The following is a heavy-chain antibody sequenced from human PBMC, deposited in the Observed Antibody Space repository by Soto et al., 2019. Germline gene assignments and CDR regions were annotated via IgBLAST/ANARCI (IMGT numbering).Heavy chain of an antibody. CDR2: IIPIFDTA. D-gene: IGHD2-2*01. J-gene: IGHJ6*02. V-gene: IGHV1-69*01. CDR3: ASNATLTGYAYGMDV. Sequence: QVQLLQSGAELRKPGSSVKVSCKASGGTFSDSTINWVRQAPGQRLEWMGGIIPIFDTANYAEKFQGRVTITADDSTSTSFMEVSSLRSVDTAVYYCASNATLTGYAYGMDVWGQGTMVTVSS. CDR1: GGTFSDST.